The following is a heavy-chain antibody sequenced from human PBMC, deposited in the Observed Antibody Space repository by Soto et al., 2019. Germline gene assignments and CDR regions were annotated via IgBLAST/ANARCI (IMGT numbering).Heavy chain of an antibody. J-gene: IGHJ4*02. D-gene: IGHD6-19*01. CDR1: GFTFDDYA. V-gene: IGHV3-9*01. Sequence: PGGSLRLSCAASGFTFDDYAMHWVRQAPGKGLEWVSGISWNSGSIGYADSVKGRFTISRDNAKNSLYLQMNSLRAEDTALYYCAKDIRAVASYCFDYCGQGTLVTVSS. CDR3: AKDIRAVASYCFDY. CDR2: ISWNSGSI.